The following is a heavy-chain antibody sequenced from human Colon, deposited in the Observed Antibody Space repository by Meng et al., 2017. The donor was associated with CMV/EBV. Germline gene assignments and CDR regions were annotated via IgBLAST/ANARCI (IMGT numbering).Heavy chain of an antibody. V-gene: IGHV4-34*01. D-gene: IGHD3-10*01. Sequence: QGQLQQSVAGLLKPSETLSLTCALYGGSFSPYYWSWLRQSPGKGLEWIAEIDHTGSTNYNPSLKSRVTISIDTSNSHFSLNLTSATAADTAVYYCARGGGTPIRGVLPFDFWGQGTLVTVSS. J-gene: IGHJ4*02. CDR3: ARGGGTPIRGVLPFDF. CDR1: GGSFSPYY. CDR2: IDHTGST.